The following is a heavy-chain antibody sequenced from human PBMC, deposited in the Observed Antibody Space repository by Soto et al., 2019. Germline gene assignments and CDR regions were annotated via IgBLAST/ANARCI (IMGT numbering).Heavy chain of an antibody. J-gene: IGHJ4*02. D-gene: IGHD3-22*01. Sequence: GASMKVSSKVSEDSRAGYWITRVRQQQGKGLEWMGRIDPSDSQTYYSPSFRGHVTISVTKSITTVFLQWSSLRASDTAMYYCARQIYDSDTGPNFQYYFDSWGQGTPVTVSS. CDR3: ARQIYDSDTGPNFQYYFDS. CDR1: EDSRAGYW. CDR2: IDPSDSQT. V-gene: IGHV5-10-1*01.